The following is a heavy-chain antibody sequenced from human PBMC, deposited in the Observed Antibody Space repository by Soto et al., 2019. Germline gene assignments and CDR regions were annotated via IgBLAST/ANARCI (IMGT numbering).Heavy chain of an antibody. CDR3: AKDTNYGGNSMYYFDS. D-gene: IGHD4-17*01. CDR2: INHSGNT. J-gene: IGHJ4*02. CDR1: GASLSDNY. V-gene: IGHV4-34*01. Sequence: SETLSLTCAVYGASLSDNYCNWLRQPPGKGLEWIGEINHSGNTNYNPSLRSRVTISIDTSKNQLSLNLRSVSAADTAVYYCAKDTNYGGNSMYYFDSWGQGTLVTVSS.